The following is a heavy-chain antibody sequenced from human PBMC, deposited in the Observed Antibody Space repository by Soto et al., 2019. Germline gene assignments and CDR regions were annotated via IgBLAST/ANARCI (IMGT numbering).Heavy chain of an antibody. Sequence: GGALRLSCVASGFSFNPYVMAWVRQVPGKGLEWVSAIRSNTAITYYPDSMRGRFTISRVNSANTIFLQMNSLRVEDSAVYFCAKASGGGWPYYFDSWGQGTLVTVSS. V-gene: IGHV3-23*01. CDR1: GFSFNPYV. J-gene: IGHJ4*02. D-gene: IGHD2-15*01. CDR3: AKASGGGWPYYFDS. CDR2: IRSNTAIT.